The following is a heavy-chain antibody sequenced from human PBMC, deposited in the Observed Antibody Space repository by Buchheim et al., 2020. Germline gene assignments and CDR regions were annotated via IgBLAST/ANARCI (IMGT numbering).Heavy chain of an antibody. Sequence: EVQLVESGGGLAQPGGSLRLSCAASGFSVSDNYMTWVRQGPGKGLEWVSFISGSGSVYYADSVRGRFALSRDNSKTTLYLQMNSLRAEDTAVYYCARDRRHSGYDLGTLWGQGTL. V-gene: IGHV3-66*01. D-gene: IGHD5-12*01. CDR3: ARDRRHSGYDLGTL. CDR1: GFSVSDNY. CDR2: ISGSGSV. J-gene: IGHJ4*02.